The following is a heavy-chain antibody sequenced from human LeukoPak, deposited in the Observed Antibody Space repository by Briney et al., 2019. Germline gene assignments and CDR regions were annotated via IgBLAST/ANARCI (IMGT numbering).Heavy chain of an antibody. CDR3: ARLAAIYYFDY. CDR1: GYSFTSYW. J-gene: IGHJ4*02. Sequence: GESLKISCKGSGYSFTSYWIGWVRQIPGKGLEWMGIIYPGDSDTRYSPSFQGQVTISADKSIRTAYLQWSSLKASYTAMYYCARLAAIYYFDYWGQGTLVTVSS. CDR2: IYPGDSDT. D-gene: IGHD2-2*02. V-gene: IGHV5-51*01.